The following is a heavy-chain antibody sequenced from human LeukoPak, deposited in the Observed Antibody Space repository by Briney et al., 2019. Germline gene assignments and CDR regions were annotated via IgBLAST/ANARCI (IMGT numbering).Heavy chain of an antibody. V-gene: IGHV1-69*05. CDR1: GGTFSSYT. J-gene: IGHJ4*02. Sequence: SVKVSCKASGGTFSSYTISWVRQAPGQGLEWMGGIIPIFGTANYAQKFQGRVTITTDESTSTAYMELSSLRSEDTAVYYCARRRTSWASFDYWGQGTLVTVSS. CDR2: IIPIFGTA. CDR3: ARRRTSWASFDY. D-gene: IGHD2-2*01.